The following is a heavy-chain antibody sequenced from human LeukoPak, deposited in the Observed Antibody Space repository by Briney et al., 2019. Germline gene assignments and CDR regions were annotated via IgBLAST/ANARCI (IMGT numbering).Heavy chain of an antibody. CDR3: ARFGYVAAVDV. CDR1: GFSFSAYW. V-gene: IGHV3-7*01. CDR2: INPAGSET. Sequence: GGSLKLSWAASGFSFSAYWMTWVRQAPGTGLEGVANINPAGSETYYVDPVKGRFSISRDNAKNLVYLQMNSLRAEDTAVYHCARFGYVAAVDVWGQGTPVTVSS. J-gene: IGHJ4*02. D-gene: IGHD2-15*01.